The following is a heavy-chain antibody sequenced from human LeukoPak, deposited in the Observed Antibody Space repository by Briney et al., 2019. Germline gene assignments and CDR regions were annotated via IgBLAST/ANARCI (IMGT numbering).Heavy chain of an antibody. J-gene: IGHJ6*03. CDR2: IYYSGST. CDR3: ARVPSAKGARHYYYYYYMDV. V-gene: IGHV4-38-2*01. Sequence: SETLSLTCAVSGYSISSGYYWGWIRQPPGKGLEWIGSIYYSGSTYYNPSLKSRVTISVDTSKNQFSLKLSSVTAADTAVYYCARVPSAKGARHYYYYYYMDVWGKGTTVTVSS. D-gene: IGHD2-2*01. CDR1: GYSISSGYY.